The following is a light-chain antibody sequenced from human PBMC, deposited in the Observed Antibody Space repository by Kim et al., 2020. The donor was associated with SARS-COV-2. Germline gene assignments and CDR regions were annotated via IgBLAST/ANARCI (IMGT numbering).Light chain of an antibody. Sequence: SPGERATLSCRASQSVSSSNLAWYQQKPGQAPRLLIYGASSRATGIPDRFSGSGSGTDFTLTISRLEPEDFAVYYCQQYGSSPPYTFGQGTKLEIK. V-gene: IGKV3-20*01. CDR1: QSVSSSN. CDR3: QQYGSSPPYT. CDR2: GAS. J-gene: IGKJ2*01.